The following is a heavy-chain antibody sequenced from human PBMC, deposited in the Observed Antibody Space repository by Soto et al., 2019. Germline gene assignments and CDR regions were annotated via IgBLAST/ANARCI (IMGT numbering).Heavy chain of an antibody. CDR1: GYTFTGYY. J-gene: IGHJ6*02. Sequence: ASVKVSCKASGYTFTGYYMHWVRQAPGQGLEWMGIINPSGGSTSYAQKFQGRVTMTRDTSTSTVYMELSSLRSEDTAVYYCARDSNSRLLWFGELYYYGMDVWGQGTTVTVSS. V-gene: IGHV1-46*01. CDR3: ARDSNSRLLWFGELYYYGMDV. CDR2: INPSGGST. D-gene: IGHD3-10*01.